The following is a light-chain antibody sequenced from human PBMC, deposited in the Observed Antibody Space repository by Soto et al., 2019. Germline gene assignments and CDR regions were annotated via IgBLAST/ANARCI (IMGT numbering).Light chain of an antibody. CDR2: DAS. CDR1: QSVSSY. Sequence: EIVLTQSPATLSSFPGDRVTLSCRASQSVSSYLAWYQQKPGQAPRLLIYDASNRATGIPARFSGSGSGTDFTLTISSLEPEDFAVYYCQQRSNWPHTFGGGTKVDIK. CDR3: QQRSNWPHT. J-gene: IGKJ4*01. V-gene: IGKV3-11*01.